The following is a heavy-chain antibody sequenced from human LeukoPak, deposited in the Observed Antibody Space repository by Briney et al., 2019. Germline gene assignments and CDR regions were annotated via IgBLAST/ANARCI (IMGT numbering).Heavy chain of an antibody. CDR1: GYTFTSYD. J-gene: IGHJ3*02. CDR2: MNPNSDNT. CDR3: ARGTMIVVADNAFDI. Sequence: ASVKVSCKASGYTFTSYDINWVRQATGQGLEWMGWMNPNSDNTGYAQKFQGRVTITRNTSISTAYMELSRLGSDDTAVYYCARGTMIVVADNAFDIWGQGTMVTVSS. V-gene: IGHV1-8*03. D-gene: IGHD3-22*01.